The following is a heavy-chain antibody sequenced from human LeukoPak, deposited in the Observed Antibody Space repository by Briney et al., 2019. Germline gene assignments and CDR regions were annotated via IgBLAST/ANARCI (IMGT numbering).Heavy chain of an antibody. CDR3: ARDLLPGPYYYDSSGYYTPTFLGY. V-gene: IGHV7-4-1*02. D-gene: IGHD3-22*01. J-gene: IGHJ4*02. CDR1: GYTFISYA. Sequence: ASVKVSCKASGYTFISYAMNWVRQAPGQGLEWMGWINTNTGHPTYAQGFSGRFVFSLDTSVSTAYLQISGLKAEDTAVYYCARDLLPGPYYYDSSGYYTPTFLGYWGQGTLVTVSS. CDR2: INTNTGHP.